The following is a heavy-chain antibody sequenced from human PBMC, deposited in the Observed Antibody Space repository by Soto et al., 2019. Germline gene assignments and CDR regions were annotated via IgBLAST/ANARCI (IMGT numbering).Heavy chain of an antibody. CDR3: ARGSPTTTPFDY. CDR2: INPNNGGT. V-gene: IGHV1-2*04. CDR1: GYGFTRHY. J-gene: IGHJ4*02. D-gene: IGHD1-1*01. Sequence: ASVKVSCKAIGYGFTRHYMHWVRQAPGQGLEWMGWINPNNGGTSYAQKFEGWVTMTRDTSISTAYMEVRRLTSDDTAVYYCARGSPTTTPFDYWGQGTLVTVSS.